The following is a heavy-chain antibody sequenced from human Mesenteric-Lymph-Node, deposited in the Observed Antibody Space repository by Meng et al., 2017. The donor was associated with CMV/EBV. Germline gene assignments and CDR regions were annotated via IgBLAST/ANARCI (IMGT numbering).Heavy chain of an antibody. D-gene: IGHD6-13*01. CDR3: ASEGIAAAGTGGAFDI. Sequence: SETLSLTCTVSGGSVSSGSYYWSWIRQPPGKGLEWIGYIYYSGSTNYNPSLKSRVTISVDTSKNQFSLKLSSVTAADTAVYYCASEGIAAAGTGGAFDIWGQGTMVTVSS. J-gene: IGHJ3*02. CDR2: IYYSGST. CDR1: GGSVSSGSYY. V-gene: IGHV4-61*01.